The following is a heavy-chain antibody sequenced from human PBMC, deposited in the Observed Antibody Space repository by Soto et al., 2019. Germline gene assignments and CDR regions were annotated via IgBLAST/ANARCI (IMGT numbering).Heavy chain of an antibody. CDR1: GYTFTSYG. CDR2: ISAYNGNT. D-gene: IGHD3-9*01. CDR3: ARDREYFDWLLKSYYYYYGMDV. J-gene: IGHJ6*02. V-gene: IGHV1-18*04. Sequence: ASGKVSCKASGYTFTSYGIRWVRQAPGQGLEWMGWISAYNGNTNYAQKLQGRVTMTTDTSTSTAYMELRSLRSDDTAVYYCARDREYFDWLLKSYYYYYGMDVWRPGTTVIVSS.